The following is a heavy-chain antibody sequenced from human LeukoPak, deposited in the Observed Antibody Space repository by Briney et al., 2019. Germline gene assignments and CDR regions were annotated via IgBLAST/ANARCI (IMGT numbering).Heavy chain of an antibody. CDR2: IYSGGST. CDR3: ARGMIAAADRDAFDI. J-gene: IGHJ3*02. Sequence: GGSLRLSCAASGFTVSSNYMSWVRQAPGKGLEWVSVIYSGGSTYYADSVKGRFTISRDNSKNTLYLQMYSLRAEDTAVYYCARGMIAAADRDAFDIWGQGTMVTVSS. D-gene: IGHD6-13*01. V-gene: IGHV3-53*01. CDR1: GFTVSSNY.